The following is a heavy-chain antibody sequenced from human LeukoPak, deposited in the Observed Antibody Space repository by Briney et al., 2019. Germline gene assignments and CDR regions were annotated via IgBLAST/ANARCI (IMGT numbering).Heavy chain of an antibody. V-gene: IGHV3-48*03. CDR2: ISSSGSTI. CDR1: GFTFSSYE. J-gene: IGHJ4*02. D-gene: IGHD6-25*01. Sequence: PGGSLRLSCAASGFTFSSYEMNWVRQAPGKGLEWVSYISSSGSTIYYADSVKGRFTISRDNAKNSLYLQMNSLRAEDTAVYYCARWAAAASTPWWPPSDYWGQGTLVTVSS. CDR3: ARWAAAASTPWWPPSDY.